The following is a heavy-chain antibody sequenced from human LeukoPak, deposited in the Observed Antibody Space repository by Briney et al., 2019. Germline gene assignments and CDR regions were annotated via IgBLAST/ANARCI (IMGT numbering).Heavy chain of an antibody. D-gene: IGHD6-25*01. J-gene: IGHJ4*02. CDR3: ARQSSADY. CDR1: GYTFTIYW. V-gene: IGHV5-51*01. CDR2: IYPGDSDI. Sequence: GESLKISCKGSGYTFTIYWIGWVRQMPGKGLEWMGIIYPGDSDIGYSPSFQGQVTISADKSISTAYLQWTGLKASDTAMYYCARQSSADYWGQGTLVTVSS.